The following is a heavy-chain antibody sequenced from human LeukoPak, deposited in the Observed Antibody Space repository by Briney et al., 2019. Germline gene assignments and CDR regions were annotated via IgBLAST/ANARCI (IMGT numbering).Heavy chain of an antibody. CDR3: ARDLNYYGSGSYEWDY. D-gene: IGHD3-10*01. CDR1: GFTFSSYS. V-gene: IGHV3-21*01. J-gene: IGHJ4*02. Sequence: GGSLRLSCAASGFTFSSYSMNWVRQAPGKGLEWVSSISSSSSYIYYADSVKGRFTISRDNAKNSLYLQMNSLRAEDTAVYYCARDLNYYGSGSYEWDYWGQGTLVTVSS. CDR2: ISSSSSYI.